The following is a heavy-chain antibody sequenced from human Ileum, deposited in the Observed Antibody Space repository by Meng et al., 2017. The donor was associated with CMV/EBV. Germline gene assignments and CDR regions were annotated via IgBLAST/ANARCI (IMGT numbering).Heavy chain of an antibody. CDR1: SISSGDYY. J-gene: IGHJ4*02. D-gene: IGHD2-2*01. CDR2: FSYSATT. Sequence: SISSGDYYWSWLRQHPGKGLEWIGFFSYSATTHYKPALKSRVTISVDTSNNQFSLKLTSVTAADTAVYYCAREDSYCSSTTCPIDYWGQGTLVTVSS. CDR3: AREDSYCSSTTCPIDY. V-gene: IGHV4-30-4*06.